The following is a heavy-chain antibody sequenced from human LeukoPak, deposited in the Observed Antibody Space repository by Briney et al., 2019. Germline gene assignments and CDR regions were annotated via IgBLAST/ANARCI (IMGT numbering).Heavy chain of an antibody. CDR3: ARGGYSGTYYFDY. D-gene: IGHD1-26*01. CDR1: GFMFSTYG. V-gene: IGHV3-33*01. CDR2: VWYDGSNI. Sequence: PGGSLRLSCAASGFMFSTYGMHWVRQAPGKGLEWVAVVWYDGSNIHYVDSVKGRFTISRDNSKSTLYLQMNSLTAEDTAVYYCARGGYSGTYYFDYWGQGTLVTVSS. J-gene: IGHJ4*02.